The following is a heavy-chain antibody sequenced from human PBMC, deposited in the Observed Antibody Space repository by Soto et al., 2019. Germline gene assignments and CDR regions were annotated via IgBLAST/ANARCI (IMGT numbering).Heavy chain of an antibody. CDR3: AREGYRSGYDYGAFDI. D-gene: IGHD5-12*01. J-gene: IGHJ3*02. CDR2: IKQDGSEK. Sequence: GGSLRLSCAASGFTFSSYWMSWVRQAPGKGLEWVANIKQDGSEKYYVDSVKGRFTISRDNAKNSLYLQMNSLRAEDTAVYYCAREGYRSGYDYGAFDIWGQGTMVTVSS. V-gene: IGHV3-7*01. CDR1: GFTFSSYW.